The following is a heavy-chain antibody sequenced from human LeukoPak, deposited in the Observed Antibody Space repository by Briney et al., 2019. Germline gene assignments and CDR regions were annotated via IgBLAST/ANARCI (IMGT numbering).Heavy chain of an antibody. CDR2: IYHSGIT. Sequence: SQTLSLTCTVSGGSISRSDYYWTWIRQPPGKGLEYLGYIYHSGITYYNPSLKSRVTISVDTSKNQFSLKLNSVTAADTAVYYCARDLTLAPEAQDAFDIWGQGTMVTVSS. D-gene: IGHD3-10*01. J-gene: IGHJ3*02. CDR1: GGSISRSDYY. CDR3: ARDLTLAPEAQDAFDI. V-gene: IGHV4-30-4*01.